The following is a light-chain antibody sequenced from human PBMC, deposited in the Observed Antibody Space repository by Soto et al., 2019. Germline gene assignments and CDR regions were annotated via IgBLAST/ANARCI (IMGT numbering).Light chain of an antibody. Sequence: DIQMTQSPSTLSASVGDTVTVTCRASQSVSGWLAWYQQKPGEAPKLLIYDASALPRGDPSRFSGSGYGAKCTLPIASRQPDDFSTYYCQQYETFSGTFGPGTKVEI. CDR3: QQYETFSGT. J-gene: IGKJ1*01. V-gene: IGKV1-5*01. CDR2: DAS. CDR1: QSVSGW.